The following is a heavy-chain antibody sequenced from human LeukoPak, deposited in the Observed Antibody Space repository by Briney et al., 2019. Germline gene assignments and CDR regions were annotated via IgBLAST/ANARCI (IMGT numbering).Heavy chain of an antibody. CDR2: IHYSGTT. CDR3: PSGCCPGTGCNFFPQL. J-gene: IGHJ4*02. Sequence: PSETPSLTCTVSGGSMTSSATFWGWVRPPPGKGLERIGNIHYSGTTYYNPSLRSRLSISVDTTSNHFFLRLLSLTPTHPASYFCPSGCCPGTGCNFFPQLWGRGTLVTVSS. CDR1: GGSMTSSATF. D-gene: IGHD5-24*01. V-gene: IGHV4-39*05.